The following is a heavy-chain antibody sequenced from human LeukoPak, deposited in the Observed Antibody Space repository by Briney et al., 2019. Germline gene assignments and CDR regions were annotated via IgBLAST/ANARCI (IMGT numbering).Heavy chain of an antibody. CDR1: GGSISSGDYY. CDR2: IYYSGST. CDR3: ARGSYRRYDAFDI. Sequence: SETLSITCTVSGGSISSGDYYWSWIRQPPGKGLEWIGYIYYSGSTYYNPSLKSRVTISVGTSKNQFSLKLSSVTAADTAVYYCARGSYRRYDAFDIWGQGTMVTVSS. V-gene: IGHV4-30-4*01. J-gene: IGHJ3*02. D-gene: IGHD3-16*02.